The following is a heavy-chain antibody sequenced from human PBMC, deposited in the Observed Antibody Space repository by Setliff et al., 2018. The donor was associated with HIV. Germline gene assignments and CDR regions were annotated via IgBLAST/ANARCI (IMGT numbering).Heavy chain of an antibody. J-gene: IGHJ4*02. CDR3: VRRTDYYGSGSESSFDY. Sequence: SETLSLTCAVSGPSIRGAYFWGWIRQPPGKGLEWIGSFYHGGSTLYNPSLRSRVTISVDTSKNHFSLVLTSVTAADTAVYYCVRRTDYYGSGSESSFDYWGQGTLVTVSS. D-gene: IGHD3-10*01. V-gene: IGHV4-38-2*01. CDR1: GPSIRGAYF. CDR2: FYHGGST.